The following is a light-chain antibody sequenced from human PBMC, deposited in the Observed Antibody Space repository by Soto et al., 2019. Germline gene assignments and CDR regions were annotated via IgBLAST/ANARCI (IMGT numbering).Light chain of an antibody. V-gene: IGLV1-51*01. J-gene: IGLJ2*01. CDR3: GAWDTSLRAVV. Sequence: QPVLTQPHSVSAAPGQTVIISCSGNSSNIGTNYVFWYQQFPGTAPTLLIYDNYKRPSGIPDRFSVSKSGASATLAITGLHTGDEADYYCGAWDTSLRAVVFGGGTKVTVL. CDR2: DNY. CDR1: SSNIGTNY.